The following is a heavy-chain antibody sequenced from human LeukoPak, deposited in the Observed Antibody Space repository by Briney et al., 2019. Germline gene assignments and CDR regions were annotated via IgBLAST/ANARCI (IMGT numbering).Heavy chain of an antibody. CDR3: AKDHLVLGMLDY. CDR1: GFTFSSYG. CDR2: ISYDGSNK. D-gene: IGHD7-27*01. Sequence: GGSLRLSCATSGFTFSSYGMHWVRQAPGKGLEWVAFISYDGSNKYYADSVKGRFTISRDNSKNTLYLQMNSLRAEDTAVYYCAKDHLVLGMLDYWGQGTLVTVSS. J-gene: IGHJ4*02. V-gene: IGHV3-30*18.